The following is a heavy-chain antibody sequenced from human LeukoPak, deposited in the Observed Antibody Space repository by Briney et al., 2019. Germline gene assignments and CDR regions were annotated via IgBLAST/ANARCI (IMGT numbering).Heavy chain of an antibody. Sequence: QSGGSLRLSCAASGFTVSSNYMSWVRQAPGKGLEWVSVIYSGGSTYYADSVKGRFTISRDNSKNTPYLQMNSLRAEDTAVYYCAREYRETPWDYWGQGTLVTVSS. V-gene: IGHV3-66*01. CDR1: GFTVSSNY. CDR3: AREYRETPWDY. J-gene: IGHJ4*02. D-gene: IGHD1-14*01. CDR2: IYSGGST.